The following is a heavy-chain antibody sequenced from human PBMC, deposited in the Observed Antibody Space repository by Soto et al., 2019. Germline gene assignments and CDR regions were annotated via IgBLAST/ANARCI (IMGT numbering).Heavy chain of an antibody. J-gene: IGHJ4*02. CDR1: GFTFSSYA. V-gene: IGHV3-33*08. D-gene: IGHD1-26*01. CDR2: IRGDGSNI. Sequence: GGSLRLSCAASGFTFSSYAMSWVRQAPGKGLEWVALIRGDGSNIQYADSVKGRFTISRDNSRKILYLQMDSLRADDTAVYYCARDGVGATTYFGYLDYWGQGAPVTVSS. CDR3: ARDGVGATTYFGYLDY.